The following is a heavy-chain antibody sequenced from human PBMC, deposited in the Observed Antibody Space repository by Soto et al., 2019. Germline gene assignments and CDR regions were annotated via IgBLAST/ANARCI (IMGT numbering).Heavy chain of an antibody. D-gene: IGHD1-26*01. CDR1: GGSISSGDYY. Sequence: SETMSLTCTVSGGSISSGDYYWTWIRQPPGKGLVWIGYIYYSGSTYYNPSFKSRVTISVDTSKNQFSLKLSSVTAADTAVYYCARMAVVGNGAFDIWGQGTMVTVSS. J-gene: IGHJ3*02. V-gene: IGHV4-30-4*01. CDR3: ARMAVVGNGAFDI. CDR2: IYYSGST.